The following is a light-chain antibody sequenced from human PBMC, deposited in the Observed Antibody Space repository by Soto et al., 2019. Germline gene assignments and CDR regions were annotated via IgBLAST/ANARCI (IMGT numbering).Light chain of an antibody. V-gene: IGLV2-8*01. J-gene: IGLJ3*02. CDR1: SSDVGGYNY. CDR3: SSHAGINNVV. CDR2: EVT. Sequence: QSGLTQPPSASGSPGQSVTISCTGTSSDVGGYNYVSWYQQHPGKAPKLIIYEVTKRPSGVPDRFSGSKSGNTASLTVSGLQAEDEADYYCSSHAGINNVVFGGGTKLTVL.